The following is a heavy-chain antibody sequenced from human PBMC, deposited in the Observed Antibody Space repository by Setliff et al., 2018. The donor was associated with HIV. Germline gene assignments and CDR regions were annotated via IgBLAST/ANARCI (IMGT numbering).Heavy chain of an antibody. Sequence: ASVKVSCKASGYTFTGHYIYWLRQAPGQGLEWVAWINPNNGVTNYAQKFKWKVMTTMETSIDTAYLEVRSLTSDDTAVYYCARVGRGPYYFFDFWGQGTQVTVSS. CDR2: INPNNGVT. J-gene: IGHJ4*02. D-gene: IGHD3-10*01. CDR1: GYTFTGHY. CDR3: ARVGRGPYYFFDF. V-gene: IGHV1-2*02.